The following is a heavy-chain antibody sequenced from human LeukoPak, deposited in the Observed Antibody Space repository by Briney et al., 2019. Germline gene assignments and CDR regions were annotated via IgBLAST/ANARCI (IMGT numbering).Heavy chain of an antibody. D-gene: IGHD3-10*02. V-gene: IGHV5-51*01. CDR1: GFSFTSYW. CDR3: ARHPPYVSSSAFFDP. J-gene: IGHJ5*02. Sequence: GESLKISCKTSGFSFTSYWIAWVRQMPGKGLEWIGMIYPGDSDTTYSPSSQGQVIISADTSISTAYLQLTRLQPSDTAIYYCARHPPYVSSSAFFDPWGQGTLVTVAS. CDR2: IYPGDSDT.